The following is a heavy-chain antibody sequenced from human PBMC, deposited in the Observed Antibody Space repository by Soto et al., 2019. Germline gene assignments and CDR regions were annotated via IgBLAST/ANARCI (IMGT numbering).Heavy chain of an antibody. J-gene: IGHJ4*02. CDR3: AKDRGYSTTLALDY. Sequence: EVQLLESGGGLVQPGGSLSLSCSASGFTFSSYAMSWVRQAPGKGLEWVSTISAVGGSTYYADSVKGRFTVSRDTSQNTLYLQMSSLRAEDTAVYFCAKDRGYSTTLALDYWGQGTLVTVSS. CDR1: GFTFSSYA. D-gene: IGHD6-13*01. V-gene: IGHV3-23*01. CDR2: ISAVGGST.